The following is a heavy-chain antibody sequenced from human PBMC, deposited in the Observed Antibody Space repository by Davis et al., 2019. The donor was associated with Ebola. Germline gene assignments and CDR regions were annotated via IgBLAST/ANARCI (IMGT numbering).Heavy chain of an antibody. V-gene: IGHV1-18*01. CDR1: GYTFSTYG. CDR3: AREPQPLGGSCYSLGCYFDF. CDR2: ISGYNGDT. Sequence: ASVKLSCNASGYTFSTYGLNWVRQAPGQGLEWMGWISGYNGDTNYAQKLQGRVTMTRDTSTSTAYMELRTLDSDDTAVYYCAREPQPLGGSCYSLGCYFDFWGQGTLVTVSS. D-gene: IGHD2-15*01. J-gene: IGHJ4*02.